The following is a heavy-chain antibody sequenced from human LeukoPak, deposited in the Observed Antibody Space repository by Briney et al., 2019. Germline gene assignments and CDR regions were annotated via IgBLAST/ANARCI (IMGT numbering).Heavy chain of an antibody. CDR3: AKLQTSPNYYYDSSGYSPAGAFDI. D-gene: IGHD3-22*01. J-gene: IGHJ3*02. CDR1: GGSISSGGYY. CDR2: IYYSGST. Sequence: PSETLSLTCTVSGGSISSGGYYWSWIRQHPGKGLEWIGYIYYSGSTYYNPSLKSRVTISVDTSKNQFSLKLSSVTAADTAVYYCAKLQTSPNYYYDSSGYSPAGAFDIWGQGTMVTVSS. V-gene: IGHV4-31*03.